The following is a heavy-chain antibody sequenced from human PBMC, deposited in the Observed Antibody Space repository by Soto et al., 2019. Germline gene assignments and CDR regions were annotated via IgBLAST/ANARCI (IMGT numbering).Heavy chain of an antibody. CDR3: ARDRYSPVGFDY. D-gene: IGHD1-1*01. J-gene: IGHJ4*02. V-gene: IGHV3-30-3*01. Sequence: GGSLRLSCAASGFTFSSYAMHWVRQAPGKGLEWVAVISYDGSNKYYADSVKGRFTISRDNSKNTLYLQMNSLRAEDTAVYYCARDRYSPVGFDYWGQGTLVTVSS. CDR2: ISYDGSNK. CDR1: GFTFSSYA.